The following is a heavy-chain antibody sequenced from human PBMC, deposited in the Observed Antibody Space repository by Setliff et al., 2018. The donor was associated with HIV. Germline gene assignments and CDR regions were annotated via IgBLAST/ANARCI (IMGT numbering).Heavy chain of an antibody. V-gene: IGHV1-2*02. CDR1: GYTFTGHY. CDR3: ARDGRYCSGGSCFTNRASYYYYYMDV. Sequence: ASVKVSCKASGYTFTGHYMHWVRQAPGPGLVWMGWTNPSSGGTNYAQKFQGRVTLTRDTSISTAYMELSRLRSDDTAVYYCARDGRYCSGGSCFTNRASYYYYYMDVWGKGTTVTVSS. CDR2: TNPSSGGT. D-gene: IGHD2-15*01. J-gene: IGHJ6*03.